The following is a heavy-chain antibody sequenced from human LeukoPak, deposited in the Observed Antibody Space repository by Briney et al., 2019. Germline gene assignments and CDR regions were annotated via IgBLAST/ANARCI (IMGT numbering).Heavy chain of an antibody. Sequence: GGSLRLSCAASGFTFSNAWMSWVRQAPGKGLEWVGRIKSKTDGGTTDYAAPVKGRFTISRDDSKNTLYLQMNSLRAEDTAVYYCAREGGELGSYAFDIWGQGTMVTVSS. J-gene: IGHJ3*02. V-gene: IGHV3-15*01. D-gene: IGHD7-27*01. CDR1: GFTFSNAW. CDR2: IKSKTDGGTT. CDR3: AREGGELGSYAFDI.